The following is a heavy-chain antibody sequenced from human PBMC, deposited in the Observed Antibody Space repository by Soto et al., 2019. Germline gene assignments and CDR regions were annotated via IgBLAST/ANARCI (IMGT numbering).Heavy chain of an antibody. J-gene: IGHJ4*02. Sequence: QVQLVQSGAEVHKPGSSVKVSCKASGDTFSSYAISWVRQAPGQGLEWMGGIIPIFGTANYAQKFQGRVTITADESTSTAYMDLSSLRSEDTAVYYCARRVVPAANEEYCFDYWGQGTLVTVSS. CDR3: ARRVVPAANEEYCFDY. V-gene: IGHV1-69*01. D-gene: IGHD2-2*01. CDR2: IIPIFGTA. CDR1: GDTFSSYA.